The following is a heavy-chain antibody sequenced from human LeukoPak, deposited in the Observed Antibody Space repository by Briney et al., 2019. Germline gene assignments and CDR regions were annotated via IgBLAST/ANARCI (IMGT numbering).Heavy chain of an antibody. J-gene: IGHJ5*02. D-gene: IGHD6-19*01. CDR3: ARATPYSSGWSNWFDP. Sequence: GGSLRLSCAASGFTFNSYEMNWVRQAPGKGLEWVSSISSSSSYIYYADSVKGRFTISRDNAKNSLYLQMNSLRAEDTAVYYCARATPYSSGWSNWFDPWGQGTLVTVSS. V-gene: IGHV3-21*01. CDR2: ISSSSSYI. CDR1: GFTFNSYE.